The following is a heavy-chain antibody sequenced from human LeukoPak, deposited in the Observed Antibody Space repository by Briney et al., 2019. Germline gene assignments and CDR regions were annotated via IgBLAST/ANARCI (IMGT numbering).Heavy chain of an antibody. CDR2: IIPIFGTA. CDR3: ARGTSGPRYDFWSGYYHPYFDY. J-gene: IGHJ4*02. CDR1: GGTFSSYA. V-gene: IGHV1-69*13. Sequence: GASVKVSCKASGGTFSSYAISWVRQAPGQGLEWMGGIIPIFGTANYAQKFQGRVTITADESTSTAYMELSSLRSEDTAVYYCARGTSGPRYDFWSGYYHPYFDYWGQGTLVTVSS. D-gene: IGHD3-3*01.